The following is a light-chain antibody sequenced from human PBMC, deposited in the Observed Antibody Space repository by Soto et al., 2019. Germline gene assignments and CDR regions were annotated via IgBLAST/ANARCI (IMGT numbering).Light chain of an antibody. CDR3: YSYDSSLSHNYV. CDR1: SSKIGADYD. Sequence: QSALTQPPSVSGSPGQSVTSSCTGISSKIGADYDIHWYRQLPGAAPKLLITGNSYRPSGVPDRFSGSKSGTSAYLAITGLQAEDEADYYCYSYDSSLSHNYVFGTGTKVTVL. J-gene: IGLJ1*01. V-gene: IGLV1-40*01. CDR2: GNS.